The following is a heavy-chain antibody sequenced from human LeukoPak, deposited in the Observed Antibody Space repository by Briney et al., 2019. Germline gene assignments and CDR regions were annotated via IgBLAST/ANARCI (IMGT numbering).Heavy chain of an antibody. CDR1: GGSISSGSYY. Sequence: PSQTLSLTCTVSGGSISSGSYYWSWIRQPAGKGLEWIGRIYTSGSTNYNPSLKSRVTISVDTPKNQFSLKLSSVTAADTAVYYCARDRYDFGEDVWGKGTTVTVSS. CDR2: IYTSGST. V-gene: IGHV4-61*02. CDR3: ARDRYDFGEDV. J-gene: IGHJ6*04. D-gene: IGHD3-3*01.